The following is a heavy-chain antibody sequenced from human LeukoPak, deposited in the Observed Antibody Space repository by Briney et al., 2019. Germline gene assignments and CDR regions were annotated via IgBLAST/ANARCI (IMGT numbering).Heavy chain of an antibody. CDR3: ASVDYYGSGSYFDY. D-gene: IGHD3-10*01. J-gene: IGHJ4*02. Sequence: SQTLSLTCTVSGGSISSGDYYWSWLRQPPGTGLEWIGCIYYSGSTYYNPSLKSRVTISVDTSKNQFSLKLSSVTAADTAVYYCASVDYYGSGSYFDYWGQGTLVTVSS. CDR1: GGSISSGDYY. V-gene: IGHV4-30-4*01. CDR2: IYYSGST.